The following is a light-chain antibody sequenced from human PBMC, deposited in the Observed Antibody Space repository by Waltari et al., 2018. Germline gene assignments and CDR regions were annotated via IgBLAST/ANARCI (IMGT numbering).Light chain of an antibody. CDR1: TSNIGAGYD. CDR3: QSYDSSLSAWV. Sequence: QSVLTQPPSVSGAPGQRATISCTGNTSNIGAGYDVHWYQQFPGTAPRLLMYGNSNRPSGVPDRFSGSKSGASASLAITGLQPEDETDYYCQSYDSSLSAWVFGGGTRLTVL. J-gene: IGLJ3*02. CDR2: GNS. V-gene: IGLV1-40*01.